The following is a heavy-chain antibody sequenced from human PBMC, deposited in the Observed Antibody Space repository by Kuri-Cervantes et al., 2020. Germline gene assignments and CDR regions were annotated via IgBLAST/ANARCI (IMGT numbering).Heavy chain of an antibody. J-gene: IGHJ4*02. D-gene: IGHD3-22*01. CDR2: INNDGTTT. V-gene: IGHV3-74*01. CDR1: GFMFSSHW. CDR3: AKADEDFYDTSGNLDY. Sequence: GESLKISCAVSGFMFSSHWMHWVRQAPGKGLVWVSHINNDGTTTTYADSVKGRFTISRDISKNTLYLQLDGLRGDDTAVYYCAKADEDFYDTSGNLDYWGQGTPVTVSS.